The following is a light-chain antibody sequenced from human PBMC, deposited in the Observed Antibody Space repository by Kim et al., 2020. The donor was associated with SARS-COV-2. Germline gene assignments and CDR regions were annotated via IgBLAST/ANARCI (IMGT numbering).Light chain of an antibody. Sequence: LSPGERAALACRASQSVSSYLAWYQQKPGQAPRLLIYDASNRATGIPARFSGSGSGTDFTLTISSLEPEDFAVYYCQQRSNWPITFGQGTRLEIK. J-gene: IGKJ5*01. CDR3: QQRSNWPIT. CDR1: QSVSSY. V-gene: IGKV3-11*01. CDR2: DAS.